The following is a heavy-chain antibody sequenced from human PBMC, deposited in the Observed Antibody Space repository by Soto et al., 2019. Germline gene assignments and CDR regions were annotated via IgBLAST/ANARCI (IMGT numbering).Heavy chain of an antibody. D-gene: IGHD3-9*01. CDR2: IYPGNSDT. V-gene: IGHV5-51*01. CDR3: ARHVYYDVLKKNY. CDR1: GYNFANYL. Sequence: PGESLKISCKGSGYNFANYLIGWVRQMPGKGMEWKGIIYPGNSDTRYSPSFQGQVTISADTSISTAYLEWSSLKASDTAIYYCARHVYYDVLKKNYWGQGTLVTVSS. J-gene: IGHJ4*02.